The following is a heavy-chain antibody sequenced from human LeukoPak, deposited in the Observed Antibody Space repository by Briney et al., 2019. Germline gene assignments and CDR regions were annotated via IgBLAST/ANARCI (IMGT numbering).Heavy chain of an antibody. D-gene: IGHD3-22*01. Sequence: PGGSLRLSCAASGFTFSTYAMNWVRQAPGKGLEWVSSISSGSSYIYYADSVKGRFTISRDNVKNSLYLQINSLRAEDTAVYYCERAVTYYYDSSGYDAFDIWGQGTMVTVSS. CDR1: GFTFSTYA. CDR3: ERAVTYYYDSSGYDAFDI. J-gene: IGHJ3*02. CDR2: ISSGSSYI. V-gene: IGHV3-21*01.